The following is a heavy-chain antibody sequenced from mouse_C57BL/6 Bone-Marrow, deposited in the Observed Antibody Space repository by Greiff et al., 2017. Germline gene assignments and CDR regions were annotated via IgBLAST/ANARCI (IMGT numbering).Heavy chain of an antibody. V-gene: IGHV1-19*01. Sequence: EVQLQQSGPVLVKPGASVKMSCKASGYTFTDYYMNWVKQSHGKSLEWIGVINPYNGGTSYNQKFKGKDTLTVDKSSSTAYLELNSLTSEDSAVYYCAREELGLAMDYWGQGTSVTVSS. J-gene: IGHJ4*01. CDR1: GYTFTDYY. CDR2: INPYNGGT. D-gene: IGHD4-1*01. CDR3: AREELGLAMDY.